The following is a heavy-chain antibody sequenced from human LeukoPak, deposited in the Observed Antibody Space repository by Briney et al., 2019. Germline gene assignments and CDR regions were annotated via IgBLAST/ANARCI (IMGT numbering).Heavy chain of an antibody. CDR1: GGSISSYY. CDR3: ASLVYYDSSGYATFDY. J-gene: IGHJ4*02. V-gene: IGHV4-59*08. Sequence: SETLSLTCTVSGGSISSYYWSWIRQPPGKGLEGIGYIYYSGSTNYNPPLKSRVTISVDTSKNQSSLKLSSVTAADTAVYYCASLVYYDSSGYATFDYWGQGTLVTVSS. CDR2: IYYSGST. D-gene: IGHD3-22*01.